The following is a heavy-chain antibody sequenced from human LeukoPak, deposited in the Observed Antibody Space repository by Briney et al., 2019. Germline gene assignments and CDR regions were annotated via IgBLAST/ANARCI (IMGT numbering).Heavy chain of an antibody. D-gene: IGHD6-19*01. CDR2: INDVGSDS. CDR1: GFTFSAYW. J-gene: IGHJ4*02. Sequence: QPGGSLRLSCAASGFTFSAYWMHWVRQAPGKGLVWVGRINDVGSDSTYVDSVKGRFTISRDNAKNTLYLQMNNLRAEDTAVYYCAGVKVAGTGSFDYWGQGTLATVSS. V-gene: IGHV3-74*01. CDR3: AGVKVAGTGSFDY.